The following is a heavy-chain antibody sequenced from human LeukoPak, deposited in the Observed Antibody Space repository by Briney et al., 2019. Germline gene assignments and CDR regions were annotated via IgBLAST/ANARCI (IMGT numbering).Heavy chain of an antibody. CDR1: VFTFSSYA. CDR2: ISGSGGST. J-gene: IGHJ4*02. D-gene: IGHD3-10*01. V-gene: IGHV3-23*01. CDR3: AKASYFHGSGSYFPFDY. Sequence: PGGSLRLSGAASVFTFSSYAMSWVRQAPGKGLEGVSAISGSGGSTYYTYSVKGRFTISRDNSKNTLYLQMNSLRAEDTAVYYCAKASYFHGSGSYFPFDYWGQGTLVTVSS.